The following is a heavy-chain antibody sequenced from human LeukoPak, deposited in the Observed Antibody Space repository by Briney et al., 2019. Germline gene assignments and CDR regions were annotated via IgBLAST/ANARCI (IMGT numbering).Heavy chain of an antibody. CDR1: GFTFTTYG. V-gene: IGHV3-23*01. Sequence: QPGGSLGVSCAASGFTFTTYGMNWVRQAPGKGLEWVSGIGGSGTRTYYADSVKGRFTISRDNSKNTLYLQMNSLRDEDTAVYYCAKDSHWILFDDWGQGTLVTVSS. J-gene: IGHJ4*02. CDR2: IGGSGTRT. CDR3: AKDSHWILFDD. D-gene: IGHD2-2*03.